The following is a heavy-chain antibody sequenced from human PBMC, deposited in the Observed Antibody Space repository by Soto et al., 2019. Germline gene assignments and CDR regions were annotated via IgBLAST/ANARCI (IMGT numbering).Heavy chain of an antibody. Sequence: QVQLVESGGGVVPPGRSLRLSCVASGFTFSSFGMHWVRQAPGKGLEWVSHISYDGGNEHSADSVKGRFTISRDNSEDTLYLQMDSLRVEDTAVYFCAKDTYYHDTSGYYIFECWGQGTLVTVSS. D-gene: IGHD3-22*01. CDR1: GFTFSSFG. V-gene: IGHV3-30*18. CDR3: AKDTYYHDTSGYYIFEC. J-gene: IGHJ4*02. CDR2: ISYDGGNE.